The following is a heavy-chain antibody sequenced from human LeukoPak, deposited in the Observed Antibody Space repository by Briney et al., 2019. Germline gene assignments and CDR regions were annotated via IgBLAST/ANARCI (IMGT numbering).Heavy chain of an antibody. Sequence: GGSLRLSCAASGFTFRSYAMSWVRQAPGKGLEWVSGISGSGGSTYYADSVKGRFTISRDNSKNTLYLQMNSLRAEDTAVFYCAKDNYGDFDYWGQGTLVTVSS. J-gene: IGHJ4*02. CDR3: AKDNYGDFDY. V-gene: IGHV3-23*01. D-gene: IGHD4-17*01. CDR2: ISGSGGST. CDR1: GFTFRSYA.